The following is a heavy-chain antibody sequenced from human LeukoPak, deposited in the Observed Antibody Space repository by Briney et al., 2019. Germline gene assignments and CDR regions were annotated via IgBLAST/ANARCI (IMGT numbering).Heavy chain of an antibody. V-gene: IGHV3-23*01. Sequence: GGSLGLSCAASGFTFSSYAMSWVRQAPGKGLEWVSAISGSGGSTYYADSVKGRFTISRDNSKKTLYLQMNSLRAEDTAVYYCAKGRSGYPDYWGQGTLVTVSS. CDR1: GFTFSSYA. CDR2: ISGSGGST. D-gene: IGHD5-12*01. CDR3: AKGRSGYPDY. J-gene: IGHJ4*02.